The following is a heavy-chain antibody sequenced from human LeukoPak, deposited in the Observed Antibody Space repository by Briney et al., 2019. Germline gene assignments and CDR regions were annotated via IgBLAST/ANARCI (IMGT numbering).Heavy chain of an antibody. D-gene: IGHD2-2*01. V-gene: IGHV3-48*04. J-gene: IGHJ4*02. CDR3: ARDPDTSSRVDY. Sequence: GGSLRLSCAASGFTFSSYGVRWVRQAPGKGLEWVSYITSSGRPIYYTDSVKGRFTISRDNAKNSLYLQMNSLRADDTAVYYCARDPDTSSRVDYWGQGTLVTVSS. CDR1: GFTFSSYG. CDR2: ITSSGRPI.